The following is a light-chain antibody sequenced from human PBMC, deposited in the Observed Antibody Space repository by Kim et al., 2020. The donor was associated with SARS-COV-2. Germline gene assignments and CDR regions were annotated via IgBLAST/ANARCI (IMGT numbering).Light chain of an antibody. V-gene: IGKV1-6*01. Sequence: ASVGDSVTITGRASQDIRNGLDWYQQKSGKAPKLLIYAASSLQSGVPSRFSGSGSGTDFALTISSLQPEDFATYYCLQDYNYPYTFGQGTKLEI. CDR3: LQDYNYPYT. J-gene: IGKJ2*01. CDR1: QDIRNG. CDR2: AAS.